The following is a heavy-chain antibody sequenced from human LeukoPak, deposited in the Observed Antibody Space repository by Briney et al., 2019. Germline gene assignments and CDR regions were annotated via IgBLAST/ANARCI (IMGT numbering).Heavy chain of an antibody. CDR2: ISGSGGST. V-gene: IGHV3-23*01. CDR1: GFTFSSYA. CDR3: AKDHYGIPIWFGEKTTNYYYGMDV. Sequence: PGGSLRLSCAAFGFTFSSYAMSWVRQAPGKRLEWVSAISGSGGSTYYADSVKGRFTISRDNSKNTLYLQMNSLRAEDTAVYYCAKDHYGIPIWFGEKTTNYYYGMDVWGQGTTVTVSS. D-gene: IGHD3-10*01. J-gene: IGHJ6*02.